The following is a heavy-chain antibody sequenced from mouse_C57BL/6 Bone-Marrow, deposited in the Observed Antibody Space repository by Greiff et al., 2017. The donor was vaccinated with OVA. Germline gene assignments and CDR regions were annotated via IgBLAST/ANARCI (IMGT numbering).Heavy chain of an antibody. V-gene: IGHV1-64*01. CDR2: FHPNSGST. J-gene: IGHJ2*01. D-gene: IGHD1-1*01. Sequence: QVQLKQPGAELVKPGASVKLSCRASGYPFSSYWMHWVKQRPGQGLEWIGMFHPNSGSTNYNEKFKSKATLTVDKSSSTAYMQLSSLTSEDSAVYYCARRGTTVVAPFDYWGQGTTLTVAS. CDR1: GYPFSSYW. CDR3: ARRGTTVVAPFDY.